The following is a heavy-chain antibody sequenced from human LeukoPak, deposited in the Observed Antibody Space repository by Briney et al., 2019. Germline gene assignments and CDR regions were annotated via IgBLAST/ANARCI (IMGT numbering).Heavy chain of an antibody. Sequence: PGESLKISCKGSGYIFTFYWIAWVRQMPGKGLEWMGIIYPGNSDTRYSPSFRGQVTISVDKSISTAYLQWSSLKASDTAIYYCARQDGSGIYYFDYWGQGTLVTVSS. CDR1: GYIFTFYW. V-gene: IGHV5-51*01. CDR3: ARQDGSGIYYFDY. D-gene: IGHD3-10*01. J-gene: IGHJ4*02. CDR2: IYPGNSDT.